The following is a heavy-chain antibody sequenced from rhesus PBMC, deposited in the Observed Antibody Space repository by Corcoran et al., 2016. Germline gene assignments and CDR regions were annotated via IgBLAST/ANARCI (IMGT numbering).Heavy chain of an antibody. Sequence: EVQLVETGGGLVQPGGSLKLPCAASGFTFSSYRMSWVRQAPGKGLGGVSAIYSGGGSTYYADSVKGRFTISRDNSKNTLSLQMNSLRAEDTAVYYCAKDFLGYCSGGFCYGLDSWGQGVVVTVSS. CDR3: AKDFLGYCSGGFCYGLDS. D-gene: IGHD2-8*01. CDR1: GFTFSSYR. CDR2: IYSGGGST. J-gene: IGHJ6*01. V-gene: IGHV3S5*01.